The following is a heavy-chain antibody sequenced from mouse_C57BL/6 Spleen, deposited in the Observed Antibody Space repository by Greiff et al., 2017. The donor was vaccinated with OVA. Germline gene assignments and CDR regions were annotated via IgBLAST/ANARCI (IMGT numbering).Heavy chain of an antibody. V-gene: IGHV1-15*01. Sequence: VQLQQSGAELVRPGASVTLSCKASGYTFTDYEMHWVKQTPVHGLEWIGAIDPETGGTAYNQKFKGKAILTADKSSSTAYMELRSLTSEDSAVYYCTRRAGSSLYYFDYWGQGTTLTVSS. D-gene: IGHD1-1*01. CDR1: GYTFTDYE. CDR2: IDPETGGT. J-gene: IGHJ2*01. CDR3: TRRAGSSLYYFDY.